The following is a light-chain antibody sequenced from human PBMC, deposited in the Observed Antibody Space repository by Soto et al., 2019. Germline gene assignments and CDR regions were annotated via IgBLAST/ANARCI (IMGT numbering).Light chain of an antibody. CDR2: KVS. Sequence: DVVMTQSPLSLPVTLGQPASISCRSSQSLVYSDGNTYLNWIHQRPGQSPRRLIYKVSDRDSGVPDRFSGSGSGTDFPLKISRVEAEDVGVYYCLQGTHWYTFGQGTKLEIK. CDR3: LQGTHWYT. CDR1: QSLVYSDGNTY. J-gene: IGKJ2*01. V-gene: IGKV2-30*01.